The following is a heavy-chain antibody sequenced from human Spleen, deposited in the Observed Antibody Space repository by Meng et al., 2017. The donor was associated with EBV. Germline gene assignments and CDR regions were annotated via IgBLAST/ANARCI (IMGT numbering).Heavy chain of an antibody. CDR2: IHYSGST. CDR3: ARPAADYGDNGGTD. V-gene: IGHV4-39*01. D-gene: IGHD4-17*01. Sequence: HLRGSGPRRVKPSASLSPTFTVSGASIIRSAYDWGWIRQPPGKGLEWIGSIHYSGSTYYNPSLESRVTISVDTSNGKFSLNLRSVTAADTAVYYCARPAADYGDNGGTDWGQGTLVTVSS. J-gene: IGHJ4*02. CDR1: GASIIRSAYD.